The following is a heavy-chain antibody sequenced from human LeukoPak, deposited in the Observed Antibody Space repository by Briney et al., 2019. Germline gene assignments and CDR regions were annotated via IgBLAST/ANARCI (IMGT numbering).Heavy chain of an antibody. V-gene: IGHV3-30*04. CDR2: ISYDGSNK. CDR1: GFAFSSYA. CDR3: ARTTTVFDY. D-gene: IGHD4-11*01. J-gene: IGHJ4*02. Sequence: GGSLILSCAASGFAFSSYAMHWVRQAPGKGLEWVAVISYDGSNKYYADSVKGRFTISRDNSKNTLYLQMNSLRAEDTAVYYCARTTTVFDYWGQGTLVTVSS.